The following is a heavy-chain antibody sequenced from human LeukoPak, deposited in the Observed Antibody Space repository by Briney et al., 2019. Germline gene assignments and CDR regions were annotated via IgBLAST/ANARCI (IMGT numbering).Heavy chain of an antibody. CDR1: GFTFDDYA. CDR2: ISWNSGSI. D-gene: IGHD3-10*01. J-gene: IGHJ4*02. CDR3: AKDGNYGLYYFDY. V-gene: IGHV3-9*01. Sequence: QPGGSLRLSCAASGFTFDDYAVHWVRQAPGKGLEWVSGISWNSGSIGYADSVKDRFTISRDNAKNSLYLQMNSLRAEDTALYYCAKDGNYGLYYFDYWGQGTLVTVSS.